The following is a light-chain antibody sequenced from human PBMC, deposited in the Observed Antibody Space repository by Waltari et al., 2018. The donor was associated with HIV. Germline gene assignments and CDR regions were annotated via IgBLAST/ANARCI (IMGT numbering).Light chain of an antibody. CDR2: NSN. Sequence: QSVLTQPPSASGTPGQRVTISCSGGSSNIGSNTVSWYQQLPGTAPKLLIFNSNQRPSGVPDRFSGSKSGTSASLAISGLQSEDEADYYWAAWDDSLNGLWVFGAGTKVTVL. CDR3: AAWDDSLNGLWV. V-gene: IGLV1-44*01. CDR1: SSNIGSNT. J-gene: IGLJ3*02.